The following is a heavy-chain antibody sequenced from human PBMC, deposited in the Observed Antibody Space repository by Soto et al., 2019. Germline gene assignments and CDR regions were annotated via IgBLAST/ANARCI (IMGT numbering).Heavy chain of an antibody. J-gene: IGHJ4*02. Sequence: QVQLVESGGGVVQPGRSLGLSCEASGFTLSSYAMHWVGQAPAKGLEWVAVISYDGSNKYYADSVKGRFTISRDNSKNTRYLQMNSLRAEDTAVYYCARARLDTPALDYWGQGTLVTVSS. V-gene: IGHV3-30-3*01. D-gene: IGHD2-2*01. CDR1: GFTLSSYA. CDR3: ARARLDTPALDY. CDR2: ISYDGSNK.